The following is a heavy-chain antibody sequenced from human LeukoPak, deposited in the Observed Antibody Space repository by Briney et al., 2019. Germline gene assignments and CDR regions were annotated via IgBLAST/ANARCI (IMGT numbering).Heavy chain of an antibody. CDR3: AGARLGGPSYYFDY. D-gene: IGHD3-16*01. V-gene: IGHV1-24*01. CDR1: GYTLTELS. Sequence: ASVKVSCKVSGYTLTELSMHWVRQAPGKGLEWMGGFDPEDGETIYAQKFQGRVTMNEDTSTDTAYMELSSLRSEDTAVYYCAGARLGGPSYYFDYWGQGTLVTVSS. J-gene: IGHJ4*02. CDR2: FDPEDGET.